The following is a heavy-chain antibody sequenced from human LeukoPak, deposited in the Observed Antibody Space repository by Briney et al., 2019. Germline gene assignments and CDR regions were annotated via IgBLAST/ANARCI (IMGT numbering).Heavy chain of an antibody. CDR3: ARARIAAAEDY. CDR2: INHSGST. D-gene: IGHD6-13*01. Sequence: SETLSLTCAVYGGSFSGYYWSWIRQPPGKGLEWIGEINHSGSTNYNPSLKSRVTISVDTSKNQFSLKLSSVTAADTAVYYCARARIAAAEDYWGQGTLVTVSS. V-gene: IGHV4-34*01. CDR1: GGSFSGYY. J-gene: IGHJ4*02.